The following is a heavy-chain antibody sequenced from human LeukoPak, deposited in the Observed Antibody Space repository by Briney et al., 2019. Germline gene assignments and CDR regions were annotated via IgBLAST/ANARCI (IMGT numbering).Heavy chain of an antibody. CDR1: GYTFTGYY. D-gene: IGHD4-23*01. CDR2: INPNSGGT. V-gene: IGHV1-2*06. Sequence: ASVKVSCKASGYTFTGYYMHWVRQAPGQGLEWMGRINPNSGGTNYAQKFQGRVTMTRDTSISTAYMELSRLRSDDTAVYYCATALKYGGNSGDYFDYWGQGTLVTVSS. J-gene: IGHJ4*02. CDR3: ATALKYGGNSGDYFDY.